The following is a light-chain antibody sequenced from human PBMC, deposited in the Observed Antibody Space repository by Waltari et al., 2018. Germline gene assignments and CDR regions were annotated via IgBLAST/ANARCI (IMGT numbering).Light chain of an antibody. CDR1: QGISSH. Sequence: IQLTQSPSSLLASLGDRVTIPCRASQGISSHLSGYQQKPGKAPKLLIYAASTLQSGVPSRCSGSGSGTDVTLTISSLQPEDFATYYCQQLNSYLPLTFGGGTKVEIK. J-gene: IGKJ4*01. CDR3: QQLNSYLPLT. CDR2: AAS. V-gene: IGKV1-9*01.